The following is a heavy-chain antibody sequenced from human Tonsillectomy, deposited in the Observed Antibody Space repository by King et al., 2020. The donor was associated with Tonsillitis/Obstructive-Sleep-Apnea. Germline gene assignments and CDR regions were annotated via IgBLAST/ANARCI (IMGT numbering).Heavy chain of an antibody. CDR1: GFAISSNA. CDR2: IIGSGGTT. J-gene: IGHJ6*03. CDR3: AKNYDFWSGYLGDYYYMDV. D-gene: IGHD3-3*01. V-gene: IGHV3-23*04. Sequence: VQLVESGGGLVQPGGSLRLSCAVSGFAISSNAMSWVRQAPGKGLEWVSAIIGSGGTTYHADSVKGRFTISRDNSKNTLYLQMNSLRAEDTAVYYCAKNYDFWSGYLGDYYYMDVWGKGTTVTVSS.